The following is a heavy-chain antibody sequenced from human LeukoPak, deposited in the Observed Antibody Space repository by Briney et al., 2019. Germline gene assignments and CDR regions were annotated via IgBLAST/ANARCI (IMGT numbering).Heavy chain of an antibody. V-gene: IGHV1-8*01. J-gene: IGHJ5*02. CDR1: GYTFTSYD. CDR2: MNPNSGNT. D-gene: IGHD3-22*01. CDR3: ARGAHVRMYDSNHNCFDP. Sequence: EASVKVSCKASGYTFTSYDINWVRQATGQGLEWMGWMNPNSGNTGYAQKFQGRVTMTRNTSISTAYMELSSLRSEDTAVYYCARGAHVRMYDSNHNCFDPWGQGTLVTVSS.